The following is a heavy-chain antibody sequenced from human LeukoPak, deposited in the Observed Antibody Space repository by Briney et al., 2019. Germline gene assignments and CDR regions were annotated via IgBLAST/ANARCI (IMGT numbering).Heavy chain of an antibody. CDR2: INHSGST. J-gene: IGHJ4*02. D-gene: IGHD2-2*01. V-gene: IGHV4-34*01. Sequence: GSLRLSCAASGFTFSSYAMSWVRQPPGKGLEWIGEINHSGSTNYNPSLKSRVTISVDTSKNQFSLKLSSVTAADTAVYYCARGRRSSSTSCYDYWGQGTLVTVSS. CDR3: ARGRRSSSTSCYDY. CDR1: GFTFSSYA.